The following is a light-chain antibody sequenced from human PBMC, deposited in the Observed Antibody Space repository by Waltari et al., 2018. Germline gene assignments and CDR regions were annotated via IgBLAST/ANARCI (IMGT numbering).Light chain of an antibody. CDR1: WSNIGNNY. CDR3: GTWDNSLNAVV. Sequence: QSVLTQPPSVSAAPGQKVTISCSGSWSNIGNNYVSWYQQFPGAAPKLLMFENNKRPSGIPDRFSGSKSGTSATLGITGLQTGDEADYYFGTWDNSLNAVVFGGGTKLTVL. J-gene: IGLJ2*01. CDR2: ENN. V-gene: IGLV1-51*02.